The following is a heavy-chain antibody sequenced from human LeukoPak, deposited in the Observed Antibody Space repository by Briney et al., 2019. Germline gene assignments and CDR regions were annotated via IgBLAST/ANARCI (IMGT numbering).Heavy chain of an antibody. CDR3: ERDIVRSEYYGNSGHEDY. CDR1: GYTFTGYY. D-gene: IGHD3-22*01. J-gene: IGHJ4*02. Sequence: GASVKVSCKASGYTFTGYYIHWVRQAPGQGLEWMGRINPNSGGTNYAQKFQGRVTMTRDTSISTAYMELSRLRSDDTAVYYCERDIVRSEYYGNSGHEDYWGQGSLVTVSS. V-gene: IGHV1-2*06. CDR2: INPNSGGT.